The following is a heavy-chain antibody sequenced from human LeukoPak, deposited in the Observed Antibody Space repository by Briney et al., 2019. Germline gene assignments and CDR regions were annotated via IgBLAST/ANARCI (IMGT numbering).Heavy chain of an antibody. Sequence: PGGSLRLSCAASGFTFSDYYMSWIRQAPGKGLEWVSYISSSGSTIYYADSVKGRFTISRDNAKNSLYLQMNSLRAEDTAVYYCARDRILWFGESPGAFDIWGQGTMVTVSS. CDR1: GFTFSDYY. CDR2: ISSSGSTI. V-gene: IGHV3-11*04. D-gene: IGHD3-10*01. J-gene: IGHJ3*02. CDR3: ARDRILWFGESPGAFDI.